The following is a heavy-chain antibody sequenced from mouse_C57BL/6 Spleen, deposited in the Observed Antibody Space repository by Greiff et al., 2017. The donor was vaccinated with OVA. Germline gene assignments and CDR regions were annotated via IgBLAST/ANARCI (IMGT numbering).Heavy chain of an antibody. J-gene: IGHJ4*01. V-gene: IGHV5-9-1*02. CDR1: GFTFSSYA. Sequence: EVQGVESGAGLVKPGGSLKLSCAASGFTFSSYAMSWVRQTPEKRLEWVAYISSGGDYIYYADTVKGRFTISRDNARNTLYLQMSSLKSDDTAMYYCTRDLTMIGDYYAMDYWDQGTSVTVSS. CDR3: TRDLTMIGDYYAMDY. CDR2: ISSGGDYI. D-gene: IGHD2-4*01.